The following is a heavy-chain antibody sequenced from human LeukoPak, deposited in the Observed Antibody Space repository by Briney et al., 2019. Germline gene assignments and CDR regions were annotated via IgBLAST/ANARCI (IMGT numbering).Heavy chain of an antibody. D-gene: IGHD2-15*01. Sequence: EASVTVSCKASGYTFTGYYMHWVRQAPGQGLEWMGWINPNSGGTNYAQKFQGRVTMTRDTSISTAYMELSRLRSDDTAVYYCARGHYCSGGSCYSDNWFDPWGQGTLVTVSS. CDR1: GYTFTGYY. CDR2: INPNSGGT. J-gene: IGHJ5*02. CDR3: ARGHYCSGGSCYSDNWFDP. V-gene: IGHV1-2*02.